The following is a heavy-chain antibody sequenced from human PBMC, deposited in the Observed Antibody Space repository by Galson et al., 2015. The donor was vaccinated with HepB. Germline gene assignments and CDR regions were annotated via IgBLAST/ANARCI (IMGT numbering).Heavy chain of an antibody. CDR2: IYWHDGK. J-gene: IGHJ4*02. D-gene: IGHD2-8*01. CDR3: ASIQLVNGYINY. V-gene: IGHV2-5*08. Sequence: PALVKPTQPLTLTCSLSGFSLTTSAVRVGWIRQPPGKALEWLALIYWHDGKSYSPSLKSRLNIARDTSKNQVVQTMTNMDPADTATYGCASIQLVNGYINYWGPGTMVTVSA. CDR1: GFSLTTSAVR.